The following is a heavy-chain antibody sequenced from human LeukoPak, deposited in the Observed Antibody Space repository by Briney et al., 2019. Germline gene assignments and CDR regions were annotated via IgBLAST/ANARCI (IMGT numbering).Heavy chain of an antibody. V-gene: IGHV4-39*01. Sequence: SETLSLTCTVSGGSISSSSYYWGWIRQPPGKGLEWIANIYYSGNTYYNPSLKSRVTISLDTSKNQFSLKLSSVTAADTALYYCASVRRGFGESSKYYAYYYMGVWGKGTTVTISS. CDR1: GGSISSSSYY. D-gene: IGHD3-10*01. CDR3: ASVRRGFGESSKYYAYYYMGV. CDR2: IYYSGNT. J-gene: IGHJ6*03.